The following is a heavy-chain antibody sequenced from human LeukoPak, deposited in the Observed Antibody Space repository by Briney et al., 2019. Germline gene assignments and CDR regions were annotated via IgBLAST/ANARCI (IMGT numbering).Heavy chain of an antibody. V-gene: IGHV4-39*07. D-gene: IGHD4-17*01. CDR3: ARQPNGDSGGYFDY. CDR1: GGSISSKSYY. Sequence: SETLSLTCTVSGGSISSKSYYWGWIRQPPGKGLESIGSKSNSGSSYYNPSLKSRVTMSIDTPNNQFSLKLDSVTAVDTAVYFCARQPNGDSGGYFDYWGQGALVTVSS. J-gene: IGHJ4*02. CDR2: KSNSGSS.